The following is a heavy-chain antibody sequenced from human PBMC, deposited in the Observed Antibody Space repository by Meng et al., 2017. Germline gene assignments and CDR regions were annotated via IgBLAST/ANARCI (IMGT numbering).Heavy chain of an antibody. CDR3: ARDHITMFRGIINWLHAFDI. V-gene: IGHV4-61*02. D-gene: IGHD3-10*01. Sequence: SETLSLTCTASGGSISSGSYHWSWIRQPAGKGLEWIGRIYTSGSTNYNPSLNSRVTISVDTSKNQFSLKLSSVTAADTAVYYCARDHITMFRGIINWLHAFDIWGQGTMVTVSS. CDR2: IYTSGST. CDR1: GGSISSGSYH. J-gene: IGHJ3*02.